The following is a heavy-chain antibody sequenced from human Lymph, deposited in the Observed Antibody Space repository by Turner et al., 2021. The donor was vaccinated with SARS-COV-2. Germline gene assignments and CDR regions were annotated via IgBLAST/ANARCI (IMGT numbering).Heavy chain of an antibody. CDR2: ITYDGSKN. J-gene: IGHJ4*02. D-gene: IGHD3-16*01. Sequence: QVQLVESGGGVVQPGRSLRFSCAASGFTFSSYAMHLVRPGPGKGLEWVALITYDGSKNFYADSGKGRFTISRDNSKTTLYLQMNSLRTEDTAVYDCARDVGGYLGYWGQGTLVTVSS. CDR3: ARDVGGYLGY. CDR1: GFTFSSYA. V-gene: IGHV3-30-3*01.